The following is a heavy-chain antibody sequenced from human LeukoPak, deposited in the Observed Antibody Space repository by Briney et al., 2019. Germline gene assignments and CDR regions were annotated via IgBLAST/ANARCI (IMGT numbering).Heavy chain of an antibody. CDR2: ISSSSSYI. D-gene: IGHD3-10*01. CDR1: GFTFSSYS. CDR3: ARGEYYYGSGSYPLYYYYYYYMDV. J-gene: IGHJ6*03. V-gene: IGHV3-21*01. Sequence: KSGGSLRLSCAASGFTFSSYSMTWVRQAPGKGLEWVSSISSSSSYIYYADSVKGRFTISRDNAKNSPYLQMNSLRAEDTAVYYCARGEYYYGSGSYPLYYYYYYYMDVWGKGTTVTVSS.